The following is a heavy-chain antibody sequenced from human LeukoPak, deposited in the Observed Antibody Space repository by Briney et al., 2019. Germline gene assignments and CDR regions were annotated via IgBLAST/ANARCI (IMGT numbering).Heavy chain of an antibody. CDR1: GGSISSSSYY. CDR2: IYYSGST. Sequence: SETLSLTCTVSGGSISSSSYYWGWIRQPPGKGLEWIGSIYYSGSTYYNPSLKSRVTISVDTSKNQFSLKLSSVTAADTAVYYCARYSPVTGFDPWGQGTLVTVSS. D-gene: IGHD5-18*01. CDR3: ARYSPVTGFDP. V-gene: IGHV4-39*01. J-gene: IGHJ5*02.